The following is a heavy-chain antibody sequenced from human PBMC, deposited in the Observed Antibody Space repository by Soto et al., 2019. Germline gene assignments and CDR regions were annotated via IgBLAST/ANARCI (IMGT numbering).Heavy chain of an antibody. Sequence: SETLSLTCAVYGGTFSGYYWSWIRQPPGKGLEWIGEINHSRSTNYNPSLKSRVTISQNTSKNQFPQKLSSMTAADTAALYCARGGRIAMIVVVNRPFDYWGQGTLVIVSS. CDR1: GGTFSGYY. D-gene: IGHD3-22*01. CDR3: ARGGRIAMIVVVNRPFDY. J-gene: IGHJ4*02. CDR2: INHSRST. V-gene: IGHV4-34*01.